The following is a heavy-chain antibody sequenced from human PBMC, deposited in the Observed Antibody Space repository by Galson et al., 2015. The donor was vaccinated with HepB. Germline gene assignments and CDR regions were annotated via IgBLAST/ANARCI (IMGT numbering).Heavy chain of an antibody. CDR3: ARTRLRDYGDSRDDAFDI. CDR2: IWYDGSNK. CDR1: GFTFSSYG. Sequence: SLRLSCAASGFTFSSYGMHWVRQAPGKGLEWVAVIWYDGSNKYYADSVKGRFTISRDNSKNTLYLQMNSLRAEDTAVYYCARTRLRDYGDSRDDAFDIWGQGTMVTVSS. V-gene: IGHV3-33*01. J-gene: IGHJ3*02. D-gene: IGHD4-17*01.